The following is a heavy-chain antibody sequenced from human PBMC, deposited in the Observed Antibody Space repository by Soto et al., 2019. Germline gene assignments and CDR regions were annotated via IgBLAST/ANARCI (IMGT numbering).Heavy chain of an antibody. J-gene: IGHJ4*02. D-gene: IGHD4-17*01. CDR1: GGSISSGGYY. CDR2: IYYSGST. V-gene: IGHV4-31*03. Sequence: QVQLQESGPGLVKPSQTLPLTCTVSGGSISSGGYYWSWIRQHPGKGLEWIGYIYYSGSTYYNPSLKSRVTISVDTSKNQFSLKLSSVTAADTAVYYCARNYGDYSWVFDYWGQGTLVTVSS. CDR3: ARNYGDYSWVFDY.